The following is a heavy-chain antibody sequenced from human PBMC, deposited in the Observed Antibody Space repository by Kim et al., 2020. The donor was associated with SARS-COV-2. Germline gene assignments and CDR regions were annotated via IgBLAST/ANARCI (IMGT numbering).Heavy chain of an antibody. CDR3: ARGSDHDY. J-gene: IGHJ4*02. V-gene: IGHV7-4-1*02. Sequence: TGNPTYAQGFTGRFVFSLDTSVSTAYLQISSLKAEDTAVYYCARGSDHDYWGQGTLVTVSS. CDR2: TGNP.